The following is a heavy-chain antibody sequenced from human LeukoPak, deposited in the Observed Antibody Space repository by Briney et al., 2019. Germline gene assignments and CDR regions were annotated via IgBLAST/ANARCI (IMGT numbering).Heavy chain of an antibody. D-gene: IGHD6-19*01. V-gene: IGHV4-39*07. Sequence: SETLSLTCTVSGGSISSSSYYWGWIRQPPGKGLEWIGEINHSGSTNYNPSLKSRVTISVDTSKNQFSLKLSSVTAADTAVYYCARDVHYSSGWYGYWGQGTLVTVSS. CDR3: ARDVHYSSGWYGY. CDR2: INHSGST. CDR1: GGSISSSSYY. J-gene: IGHJ4*02.